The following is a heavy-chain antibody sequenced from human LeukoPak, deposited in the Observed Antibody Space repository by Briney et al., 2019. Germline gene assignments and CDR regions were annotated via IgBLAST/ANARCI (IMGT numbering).Heavy chain of an antibody. Sequence: XXRQPPGXXXXXXGDIYYSGSTNYNPSLKSRVTISVDTSKNQSSLKLSSVTAADTAVYYCARETVPSTYYDFWSGSCWFDPWGQGTLVTVSS. CDR2: IYYSGST. V-gene: IGHV4-59*01. J-gene: IGHJ5*02. CDR3: ARETVPSTYYDFWSGSCWFDP. D-gene: IGHD3-3*01.